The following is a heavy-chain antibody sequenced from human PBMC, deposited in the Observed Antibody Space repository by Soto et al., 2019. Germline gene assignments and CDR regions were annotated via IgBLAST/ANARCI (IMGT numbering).Heavy chain of an antibody. V-gene: IGHV3-23*01. Sequence: VGSLRLSCAASGFTFSSYGMSWVRQAPEKGLEWVSGISASDGGAYYADPVKGRFTISRDNSENTLYLQMNSLRVEDTAVYYCAKDSDREYFQHWGQGTLVTVSS. CDR1: GFTFSSYG. J-gene: IGHJ1*01. CDR3: AKDSDREYFQH. CDR2: ISASDGGA. D-gene: IGHD3-10*01.